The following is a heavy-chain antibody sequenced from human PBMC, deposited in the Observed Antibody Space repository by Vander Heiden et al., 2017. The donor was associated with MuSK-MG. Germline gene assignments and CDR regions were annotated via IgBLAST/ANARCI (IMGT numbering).Heavy chain of an antibody. D-gene: IGHD4-17*01. V-gene: IGHV3-33*01. CDR2: IWYDVSDK. Sequence: QVQPVESGGGVVQPGRSLRLYCAASGFPFSSYGMHWVRQAPGKGLEWVAVIWYDVSDKYHADSVKGRFTISRDNSKNTLYLQMNSLRVEDTAVYYCARGRVNDFGDYWGQGTLVTVSS. CDR3: ARGRVNDFGDY. J-gene: IGHJ4*02. CDR1: GFPFSSYG.